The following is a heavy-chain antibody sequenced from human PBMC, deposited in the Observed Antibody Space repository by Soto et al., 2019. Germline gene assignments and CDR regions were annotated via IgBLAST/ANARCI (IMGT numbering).Heavy chain of an antibody. CDR2: IDPSDSKS. J-gene: IGHJ4*02. CDR3: ARHYNYGLAY. D-gene: IGHD5-18*01. CDR1: GYGFNTSW. Sequence: EVQLVQSGQEVKKPGESLRISCKGSGYGFNTSWISWVRQMPGKGLEWMGSIDPSDSKSNYRPSFQGHVTFSADKSITTAYLQWSSLKASDTAIYYCARHYNYGLAYWGQGTLVTVSS. V-gene: IGHV5-10-1*01.